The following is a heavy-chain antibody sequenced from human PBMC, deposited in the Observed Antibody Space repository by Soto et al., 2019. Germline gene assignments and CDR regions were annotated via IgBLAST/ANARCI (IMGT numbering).Heavy chain of an antibody. Sequence: PSETLSLTCTVSGGSISSGGYYWSWIRQHPGKGLEWIGYIYYSGSTYYNPSLKSRVTISVDTSKNQSSLKLSSVTAADTAVYYCAREVTITENAFDIWGQGTMVTVSS. CDR2: IYYSGST. V-gene: IGHV4-31*03. CDR3: AREVTITENAFDI. J-gene: IGHJ3*02. D-gene: IGHD1-20*01. CDR1: GGSISSGGYY.